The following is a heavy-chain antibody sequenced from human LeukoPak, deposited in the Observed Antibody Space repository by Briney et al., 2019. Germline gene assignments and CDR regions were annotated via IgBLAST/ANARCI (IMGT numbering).Heavy chain of an antibody. V-gene: IGHV4-59*01. CDR1: GGSFSGYY. Sequence: SETLSLTCAVYGGSFSGYYWSWIRQPPGKGLEGIGYIYYSGSTNYNPSLKSRVTISVDTSKNQFSLKLSSVTAADTAVYYCARSSYSSSSKGYFDYWGQGTLVTVSS. J-gene: IGHJ4*02. CDR2: IYYSGST. D-gene: IGHD6-6*01. CDR3: ARSSYSSSSKGYFDY.